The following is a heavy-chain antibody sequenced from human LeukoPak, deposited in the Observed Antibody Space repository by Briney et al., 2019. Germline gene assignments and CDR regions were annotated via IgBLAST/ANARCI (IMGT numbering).Heavy chain of an antibody. J-gene: IGHJ6*02. Sequence: PSQTLSLICTVSGDSISSSDNYWGWIRQPPGKGLEWIGAFRYGGSTYYNPSLRSRLIISVDTSKNQFSLKLSSVTAADTAVYYCASGDIVVVPAAIRYYYGMDVWGQGTTVTVSS. CDR1: GDSISSSDNY. V-gene: IGHV4-39*01. CDR3: ASGDIVVVPAAIRYYYGMDV. CDR2: FRYGGST. D-gene: IGHD2-2*02.